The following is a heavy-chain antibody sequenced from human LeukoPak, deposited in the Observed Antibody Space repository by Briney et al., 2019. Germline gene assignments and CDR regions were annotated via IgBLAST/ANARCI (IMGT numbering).Heavy chain of an antibody. J-gene: IGHJ4*02. D-gene: IGHD6-13*01. Sequence: GSSVKVSCKASGGTFSSYAISWVRQAPGQGLEWMGGIIPIFGTANYAQKFQGRVTITADESTSTAYMELSSLRSEDTAVYYCARLGSYLRRDSSSLDYWGQGTLVTVSS. CDR3: ARLGSYLRRDSSSLDY. CDR2: IIPIFGTA. CDR1: GGTFSSYA. V-gene: IGHV1-69*01.